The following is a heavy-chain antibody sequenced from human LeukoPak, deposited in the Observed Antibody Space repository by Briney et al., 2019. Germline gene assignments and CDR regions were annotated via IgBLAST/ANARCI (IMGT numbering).Heavy chain of an antibody. CDR2: ISAYNGNT. V-gene: IGHV1-18*01. J-gene: IGHJ5*02. Sequence: ASVKVSCKASGYTFTSYGISWVRQAPGQGLEWMGWISAYNGNTNYAQKPQGRVTMTTDTSTSTAYMELRSLRSDDTAVYYCARDPEFTTQPNWFDPWGQGTLVTVSS. D-gene: IGHD3-10*01. CDR1: GYTFTSYG. CDR3: ARDPEFTTQPNWFDP.